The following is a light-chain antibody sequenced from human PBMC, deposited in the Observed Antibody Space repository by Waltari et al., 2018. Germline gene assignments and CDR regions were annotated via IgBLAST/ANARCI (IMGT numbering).Light chain of an antibody. Sequence: DIQMTQSPSSLSASVGDRVTITCQASQDISNYFNWYQQKPGTAPKLLIYDASNLQTGVPSRFSGSGSGTDFTFTISSLQPEDIATYYCQQYDNLLLFTFGGGTKVEIK. CDR1: QDISNY. CDR3: QQYDNLLLFT. CDR2: DAS. V-gene: IGKV1-33*01. J-gene: IGKJ4*01.